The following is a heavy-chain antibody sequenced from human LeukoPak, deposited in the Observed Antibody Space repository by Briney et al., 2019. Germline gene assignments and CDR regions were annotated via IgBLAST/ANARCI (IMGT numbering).Heavy chain of an antibody. CDR3: ARLKGDTAMVGDYMDV. D-gene: IGHD5-18*01. J-gene: IGHJ6*03. Sequence: SETLSLTCTVSGGSISSSSYYWGWIRQPPGKGLEWIGSIYYSGSTYYNPSLKSRVTISVDTSKNQFSLKLSSVTAADTTVYYCARLKGDTAMVGDYMDVWGKGTTVTVSS. V-gene: IGHV4-39*01. CDR1: GGSISSSSYY. CDR2: IYYSGST.